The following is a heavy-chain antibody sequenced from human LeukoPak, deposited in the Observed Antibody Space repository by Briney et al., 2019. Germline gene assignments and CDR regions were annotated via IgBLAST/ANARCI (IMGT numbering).Heavy chain of an antibody. V-gene: IGHV4-39*02. CDR3: ARVPGGSGSSHAYFDF. Sequence: SETLSLTCTVSGDSISSSSYYWGWIRQPPGKGLEWIGSIYYSGSTDYNPSLTYYNPSLKSRVTISVDTSKNHFSLKLSPVTAADTAVYYCARVPGGSGSSHAYFDFWGQGTLVTVSS. CDR2: IYYSGSTDYNPSLT. CDR1: GDSISSSSYY. J-gene: IGHJ4*02. D-gene: IGHD3-10*01.